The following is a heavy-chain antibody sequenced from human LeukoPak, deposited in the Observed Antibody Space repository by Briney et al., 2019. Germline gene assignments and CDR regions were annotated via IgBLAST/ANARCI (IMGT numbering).Heavy chain of an antibody. D-gene: IGHD2-2*01. CDR2: IYSGGST. V-gene: IGHV3-66*02. CDR3: ARGCSSTSCWFDP. CDR1: RFTVSSNY. J-gene: IGHJ5*02. Sequence: GGSLRLSCAASRFTVSSNYMSWVRQAPGKGLEWVSVIYSGGSTYYADSVKGRFTISRDNSKNTLYLQMNGLRAEDTAVYYCARGCSSTSCWFDPWGQGTLVTVSS.